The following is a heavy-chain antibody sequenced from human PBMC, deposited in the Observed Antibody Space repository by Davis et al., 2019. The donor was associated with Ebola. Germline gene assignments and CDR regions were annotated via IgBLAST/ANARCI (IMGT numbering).Heavy chain of an antibody. J-gene: IGHJ5*02. D-gene: IGHD5-12*01. CDR1: GFSLSTYW. V-gene: IGHV3-74*01. CDR3: ARVGSGNYYRWFDP. CDR2: MNEDGSRT. Sequence: PGGSLRLSCAASGFSLSTYWMHWVRHPPGKGLVWVARMNEDGSRTDYADSVKGRFTISRDNAKNTVYLQMNSLRADDTGVYYCARVGSGNYYRWFDPWGQGTLVTVSS.